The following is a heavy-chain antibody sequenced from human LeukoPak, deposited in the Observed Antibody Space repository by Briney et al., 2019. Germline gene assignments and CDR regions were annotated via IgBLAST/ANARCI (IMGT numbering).Heavy chain of an antibody. D-gene: IGHD2-21*01. Sequence: SETLSLTCTVSGGSVGSSDSYWVWVRQPPGKGLVWVGSIYYGGTPHYHPYLKSRVTVSLDTSKNQFSLSLTSVTAADTAVYYCARRGLVVVPLWGQGTLVTVSS. J-gene: IGHJ4*02. V-gene: IGHV4-39*01. CDR2: IYYGGTP. CDR1: GGSVGSSDSY. CDR3: ARRGLVVVPL.